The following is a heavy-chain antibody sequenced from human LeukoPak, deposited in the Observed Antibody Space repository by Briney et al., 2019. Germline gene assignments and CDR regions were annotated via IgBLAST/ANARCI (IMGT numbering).Heavy chain of an antibody. CDR3: AKRGVVIRVILVGFHEEAYYFDS. CDR2: ISGSGGRT. V-gene: IGHV3-23*01. D-gene: IGHD3-22*01. J-gene: IGHJ4*02. Sequence: GGSLRLSCAVSGITLSNYGMSWVRLAPGKGLEWVAGISGSGGRTNYADSVKGRFTISRDNAKNTLYLQMNSLRAEDTAVYFCAKRGVVIRVILVGFHEEAYYFDSWGQGALVTVS. CDR1: GITLSNYG.